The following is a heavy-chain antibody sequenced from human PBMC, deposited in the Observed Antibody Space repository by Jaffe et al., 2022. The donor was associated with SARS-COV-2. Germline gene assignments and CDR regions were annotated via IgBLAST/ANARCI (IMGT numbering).Heavy chain of an antibody. CDR3: ARRGDSYAVFDY. Sequence: QVQLQESGPGLVKPLEPLSLACTVSGGSLSNRNYFWSWIRQPPGKGLEWIGSIYYGGSTYYNPSLSSRVTISADTSKNQFSLKMRSVTAADTAVYYCARRGDSYAVFDYWGQGTLVTVSS. D-gene: IGHD5-18*01. V-gene: IGHV4-39*01. CDR2: IYYGGST. J-gene: IGHJ4*02. CDR1: GGSLSNRNYF.